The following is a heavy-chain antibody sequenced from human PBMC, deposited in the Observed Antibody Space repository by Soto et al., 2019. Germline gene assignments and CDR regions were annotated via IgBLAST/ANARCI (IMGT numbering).Heavy chain of an antibody. CDR1: GFTFSSYA. Sequence: PGGSLRLSCAASGFTFSSYAMHWVRQAPGKGLEWVAVISYDGGNKYYADSVKGRFTISRDNSKNTLYLQMNSLRAEDTAVYYCARDTVDGVSDPYCSSTSCYLGYYYGMDVWGQGTTVTVSS. V-gene: IGHV3-30-3*01. D-gene: IGHD2-2*01. CDR3: ARDTVDGVSDPYCSSTSCYLGYYYGMDV. CDR2: ISYDGGNK. J-gene: IGHJ6*02.